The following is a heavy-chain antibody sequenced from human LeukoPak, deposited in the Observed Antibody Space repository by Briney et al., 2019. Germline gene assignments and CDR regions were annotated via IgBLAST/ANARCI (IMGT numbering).Heavy chain of an antibody. J-gene: IGHJ3*02. V-gene: IGHV4-34*01. CDR1: GESFSGNF. CDR3: ARGPPSTDTFDI. Sequence: SETLSLTCAVSGESFSGNFWTWIRQSPGKGLEWIGEIDNNGITNYNPSLKSRVTMSVDTTRKRFSLRLTSVTAADTAVYYCARGPPSTDTFDIWGQGTTVTVSS. CDR2: IDNNGIT.